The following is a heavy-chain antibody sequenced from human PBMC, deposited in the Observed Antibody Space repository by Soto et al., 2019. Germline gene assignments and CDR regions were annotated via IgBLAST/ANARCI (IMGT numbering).Heavy chain of an antibody. V-gene: IGHV1-18*01. D-gene: IGHD3-22*01. CDR1: GYTFTSYG. Sequence: QVQLVQSGAEVKKPGASVKVSCKASGYTFTSYGISWVRQAPGQGLEWMGWISAYNGNTNYAQKLQGRVTMTTDTAASTAYMDVRSLRSDDTAVDYWAGGGGGLGYDRSGDYWGQGTLVTVSS. CDR2: ISAYNGNT. CDR3: AGGGGGLGYDRSGDY. J-gene: IGHJ4*02.